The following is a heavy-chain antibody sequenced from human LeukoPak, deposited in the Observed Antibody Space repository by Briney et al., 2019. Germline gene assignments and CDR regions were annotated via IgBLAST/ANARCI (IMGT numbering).Heavy chain of an antibody. V-gene: IGHV3-23*01. CDR3: AKDQYGSGNYSDH. CDR2: ISGSGRT. J-gene: IGHJ4*02. CDR1: GFTFSSYV. D-gene: IGHD3-10*01. Sequence: GGSLRLSCAASGFTFSSYVMSWVRQAPGKGLEWVSAISGSGRTYYTDSVKGRFSISRDNPKNTLYLQMSSLRAEDTAVYYCAKDQYGSGNYSDHWGQGTLVTVSS.